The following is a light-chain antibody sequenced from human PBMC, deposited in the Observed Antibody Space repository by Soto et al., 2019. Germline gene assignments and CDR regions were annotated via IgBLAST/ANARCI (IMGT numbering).Light chain of an antibody. J-gene: IGLJ1*01. CDR2: EGS. Sequence: QSAMTQPASVSGSPGRSITISCTGTISDVGSYNLVSWYQQHPGKAPKLMIYEGSKRPSGVSNRFSGSKSGNTASLTISGLQAEDEADYYCCSYAGSSTFVFGTGTKVTVL. CDR3: CSYAGSSTFV. CDR1: ISDVGSYNL. V-gene: IGLV2-23*01.